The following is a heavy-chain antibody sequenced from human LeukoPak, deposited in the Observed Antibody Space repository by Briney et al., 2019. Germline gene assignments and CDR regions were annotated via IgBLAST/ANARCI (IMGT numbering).Heavy chain of an antibody. CDR1: GYSFTRFY. CDR2: INPKNGAT. D-gene: IGHD4-17*01. CDR3: ARPTHRLTVTTAIDH. V-gene: IGHV1-2*02. Sequence: ASVKVSCKPSGYSFTRFYIHWLRQAPGQGLQWMGWINPKNGATKYSQNFRGRVTMTRDTSIDTAYMELSSLTSDDTAIYYCARPTHRLTVTTAIDHWGQGTLVTVSS. J-gene: IGHJ4*02.